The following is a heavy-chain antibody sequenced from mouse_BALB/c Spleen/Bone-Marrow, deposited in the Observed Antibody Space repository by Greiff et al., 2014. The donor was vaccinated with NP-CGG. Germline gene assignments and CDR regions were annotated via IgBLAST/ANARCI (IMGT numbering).Heavy chain of an antibody. V-gene: IGHV1-14*01. CDR2: INPYNDAT. CDR3: AREGVDYFDY. J-gene: IGHJ2*01. CDR1: GYTFTGYV. Sequence: EVQLVESGPELVKPGASVKMSCKASGYTFTGYVIHWVKQKPGQGLEWIGYINPYNDATKFNERFRGKATLTSDKSSSTAYMVLSSLTSEDSAVYYCAREGVDYFDYWGQGTTLTVSS.